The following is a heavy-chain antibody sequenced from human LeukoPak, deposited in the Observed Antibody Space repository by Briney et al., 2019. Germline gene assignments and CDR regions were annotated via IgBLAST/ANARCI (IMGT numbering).Heavy chain of an antibody. CDR3: AREAYYYDSSGYYYPTDY. CDR2: IIPIFGTA. D-gene: IGHD3-22*01. CDR1: GGTFSSYA. Sequence: SVKVSCKASGGTFSSYAISWVRQAPGQGLEWMGGIIPIFGTANYAQKFQGRVTITADESTSTAYMELSSLRSEDTAVYYCAREAYYYDSSGYYYPTDYWGQGTLVTVSS. V-gene: IGHV1-69*13. J-gene: IGHJ4*02.